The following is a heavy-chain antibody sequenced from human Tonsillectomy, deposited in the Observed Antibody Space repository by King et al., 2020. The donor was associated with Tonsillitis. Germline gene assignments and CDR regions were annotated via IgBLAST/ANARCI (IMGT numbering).Heavy chain of an antibody. V-gene: IGHV3-15*01. CDR1: GFTFSNAW. Sequence: GQLVQSGGGLVKPGGSLRLSCAASGFTFSNAWMSWVRQAPGKRLEWVGRMKSKTDGGTTDYPAPVKGRFTISRDDSKNTLYLQMNSLKTEDTAVYYCTTNLSSGGWYGGDYWGQGTLVTVSS. CDR2: MKSKTDGGTT. D-gene: IGHD6-19*01. J-gene: IGHJ4*01. CDR3: TTNLSSGGWYGGDY.